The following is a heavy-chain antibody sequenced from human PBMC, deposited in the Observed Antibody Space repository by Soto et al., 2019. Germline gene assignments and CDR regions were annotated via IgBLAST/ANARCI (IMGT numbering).Heavy chain of an antibody. CDR2: INCNSGGT. D-gene: IGHD6-6*01. J-gene: IGHJ5*02. V-gene: IGHV1-2*04. CDR1: GYSFTYYY. CDR3: ARGGIAARPTSWFDP. Sequence: ASVKVSCKTSGYSFTYYYIHWVRQAPGQGLEWMGWINCNSGGTKYVQRFQDWVTMTRDTSIKTVYLELSRLKFDDTAVYYCARGGIAARPTSWFDPWGQGTQVTVSS.